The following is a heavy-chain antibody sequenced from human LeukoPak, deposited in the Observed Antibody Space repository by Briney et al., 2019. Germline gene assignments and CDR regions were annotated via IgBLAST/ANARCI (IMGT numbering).Heavy chain of an antibody. V-gene: IGHV4-59*08. CDR2: IYYSGST. CDR3: ARHVWNSSVLYFDW. J-gene: IGHJ4*02. Sequence: SETLSLTCTVSGGSISSYYWSWIRQPPGKGLEWIGYIYYSGSTNYNPSLKSRVTISVDTSKNQFSLKLSSVTAADTAVYYCARHVWNSSVLYFDWWGQGTLVTVSS. CDR1: GGSISSYY. D-gene: IGHD6-19*01.